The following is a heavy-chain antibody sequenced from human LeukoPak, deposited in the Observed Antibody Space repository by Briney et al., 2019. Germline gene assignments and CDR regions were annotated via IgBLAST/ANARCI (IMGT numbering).Heavy chain of an antibody. CDR3: ARTMVRGRGWFDP. V-gene: IGHV4-59*11. J-gene: IGHJ5*02. CDR1: GGSISSHY. CDR2: IYYSGST. Sequence: SETLSLTCTVSGGSISSHYWCWIRRPPGKGLEWIGYIYYSGSTNYNPSLKSRVTISVDTSKNQFSLKLSSVTAADTAVYYCARTMVRGRGWFDPWGQGTLVTVSS. D-gene: IGHD3-10*01.